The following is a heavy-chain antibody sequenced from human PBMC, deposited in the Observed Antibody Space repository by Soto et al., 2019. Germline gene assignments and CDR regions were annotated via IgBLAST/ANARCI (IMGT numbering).Heavy chain of an antibody. CDR3: AKAVYGSGSYAVGGMDV. D-gene: IGHD3-10*01. CDR2: ISGSGGST. Sequence: PGGSLRLSCAASGFTFSSYAMSWVRQAPGKGLEWVSAISGSGGSTYYADSVKGRFTISRDNSKNTLYLQMNSLRAEDTAVYYCAKAVYGSGSYAVGGMDVWGQGTTVTVSS. J-gene: IGHJ6*02. CDR1: GFTFSSYA. V-gene: IGHV3-23*01.